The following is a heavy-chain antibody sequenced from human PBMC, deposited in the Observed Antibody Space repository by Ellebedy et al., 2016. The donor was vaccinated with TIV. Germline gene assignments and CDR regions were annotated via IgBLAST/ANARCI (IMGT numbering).Heavy chain of an antibody. D-gene: IGHD1-26*01. Sequence: GESLKISXAASGFTFSDYWMNWVQQAPGKGLEWVANIKQDGSLRYYVDSVRGRFTISRDNAQNSLYLQMNSLRAEDTAVYYCARWSLPFDYWGQGALVTVSS. CDR1: GFTFSDYW. J-gene: IGHJ4*02. V-gene: IGHV3-7*03. CDR3: ARWSLPFDY. CDR2: IKQDGSLR.